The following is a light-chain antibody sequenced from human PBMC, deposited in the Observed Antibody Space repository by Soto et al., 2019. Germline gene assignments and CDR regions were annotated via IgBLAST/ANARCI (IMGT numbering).Light chain of an antibody. CDR2: EVN. CDR3: SSYTSSSTLGV. CDR1: SSDVGGYNY. Sequence: QSVLTQPASVSGSPGQSITISCTGTSSDVGGYNYFSWYQQHPGKAPKLMIYEVNNRPSGVSNRFSGSKSGSTASLTISGIQDEDEADYYCSSYTSSSTLGVFGTGTKVTV. V-gene: IGLV2-14*01. J-gene: IGLJ1*01.